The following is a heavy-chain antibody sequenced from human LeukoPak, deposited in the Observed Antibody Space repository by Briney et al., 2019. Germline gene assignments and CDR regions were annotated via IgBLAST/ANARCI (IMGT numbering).Heavy chain of an antibody. CDR2: ISYDGVYK. D-gene: IGHD5-24*01. CDR1: GFTFWNYA. CDR3: ARDEFDGYNLGPSIY. Sequence: GRSLRLSCAASGFTFWNYAIHWVRQTPDKGLEWVAVISYDGVYKNYADSVKGRFTISRDDPKNTLYLQMNSLRTEDTGLYYCARDEFDGYNLGPSIYWGQGTLVTVSS. J-gene: IGHJ4*02. V-gene: IGHV3-30*14.